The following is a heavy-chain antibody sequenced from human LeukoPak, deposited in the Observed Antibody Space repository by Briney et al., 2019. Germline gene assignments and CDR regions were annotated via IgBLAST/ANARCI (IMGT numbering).Heavy chain of an antibody. V-gene: IGHV4-59*01. CDR1: GTSISSYY. J-gene: IGHJ4*02. CDR2: IYYGGCT. CDR3: ARTFRGGWYYFDY. Sequence: SEALSLTCAVSGTSISSYYWSWIRQPPGKGLEWIAYIYYGGCTNYDPSLKSRVTVSVDTSKSQFSLKLSSVTAADTAVYYCARTFRGGWYYFDYWGQGTLVTVSS. D-gene: IGHD6-19*01.